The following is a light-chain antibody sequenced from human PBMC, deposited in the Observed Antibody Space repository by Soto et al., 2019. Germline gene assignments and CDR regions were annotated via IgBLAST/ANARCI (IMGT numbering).Light chain of an antibody. CDR3: AAWDDSLNGRV. CDR1: SSNIGGNT. CDR2: SNN. V-gene: IGLV1-44*01. Sequence: QSVLTQPPSASGTPGQRVTISCSGSSSNIGGNTVNWYQQLPGTAPKLLIYSNNQRPSGVPDRFSGSRSGTSASLAISGLQYEDQADYYCAAWDDSLNGRVFGGGTKLTVL. J-gene: IGLJ2*01.